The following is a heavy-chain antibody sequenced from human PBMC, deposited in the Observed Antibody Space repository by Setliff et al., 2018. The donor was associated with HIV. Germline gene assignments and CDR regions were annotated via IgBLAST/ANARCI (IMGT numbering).Heavy chain of an antibody. CDR1: GFALTSNY. Sequence: GGSLRLSCVASGFALTSNYISWVRQAPGKGLEWVSSISSSNSYKHYADSVKGRSTISRDNAKNSLYLQMNSLRVEDTAVYYCARDEDGYNHFDFWGQGTLVTVSS. CDR3: ARDEDGYNHFDF. V-gene: IGHV3-21*01. J-gene: IGHJ4*02. CDR2: ISSSNSYK. D-gene: IGHD5-12*01.